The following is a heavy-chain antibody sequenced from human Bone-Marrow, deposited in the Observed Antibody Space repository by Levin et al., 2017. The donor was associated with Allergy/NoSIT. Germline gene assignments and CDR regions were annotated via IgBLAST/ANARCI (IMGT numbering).Heavy chain of an antibody. V-gene: IGHV2-5*02. CDR3: AHRPGTGVTTNWFDP. CDR2: IYWDDDK. J-gene: IGHJ5*02. D-gene: IGHD4-17*01. CDR1: GFSLSTSGVG. Sequence: TLSLTCTFSGFSLSTSGVGVGWIRQPPGKALEWLALIYWDDDKRYSPSLKSRLTITKDTSKNQVVLTMTHMDPGDTATYYCAHRPGTGVTTNWFDPWGQGTLVTVSS.